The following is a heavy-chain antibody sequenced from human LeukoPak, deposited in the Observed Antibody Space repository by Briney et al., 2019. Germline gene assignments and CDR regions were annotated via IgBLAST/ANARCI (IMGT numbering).Heavy chain of an antibody. CDR3: ARTRAAAGYSSFWFDP. CDR2: ISSSGSTI. V-gene: IGHV3-11*04. J-gene: IGHJ5*02. CDR1: GFTFSDYY. D-gene: IGHD6-13*01. Sequence: GGSLRLSCAASGFTFSDYYMSWIRQAPGKGLEWVSYISSSGSTIYYADSVKGRFTISRDNAKNSLYLQMNSLRTEDTAVYYCARTRAAAGYSSFWFDPWGQGTLVTVSS.